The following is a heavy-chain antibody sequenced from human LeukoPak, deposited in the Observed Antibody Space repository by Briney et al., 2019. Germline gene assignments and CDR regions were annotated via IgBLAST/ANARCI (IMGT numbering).Heavy chain of an antibody. J-gene: IGHJ4*02. CDR2: IYPGDSDT. Sequence: PGASLQISCKGSGSSFTSYWIAWVRQMPGKGLEWMGIIYPGDSDTRCSPSFQGQVTISADNSISTAYLQWSSLKASDSAMYYCARRVLWIDYVWWSHLQPWGQGTLVTVSS. V-gene: IGHV5-51*01. D-gene: IGHD3-16*02. CDR3: ARRVLWIDYVWWSHLQP. CDR1: GSSFTSYW.